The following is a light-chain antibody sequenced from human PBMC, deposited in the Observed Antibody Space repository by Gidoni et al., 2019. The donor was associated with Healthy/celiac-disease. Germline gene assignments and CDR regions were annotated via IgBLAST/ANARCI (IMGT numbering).Light chain of an antibody. Sequence: EIVLTQSPGTLSLSPGERATLSCRASQSVSSSYLAWYQQKPGQAPRLLIYGASSRATGITDRFSGSGSGTDFTLTISRLEPEDFGVYYCQQYGSSRNTFGQGTKLEIK. CDR2: GAS. CDR3: QQYGSSRNT. CDR1: QSVSSSY. V-gene: IGKV3-20*01. J-gene: IGKJ2*01.